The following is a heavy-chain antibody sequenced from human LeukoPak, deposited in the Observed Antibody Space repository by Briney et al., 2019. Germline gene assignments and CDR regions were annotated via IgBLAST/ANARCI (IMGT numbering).Heavy chain of an antibody. CDR3: ARYGFWSGYYIDY. Sequence: PGGSLRLSXAASGFTFSSYEMNWVRQAPGKGLEWGSYISSSGSTIYYADSVKGRFTISRDNAKNSLYLQMNSLRAEDTAVYYCARYGFWSGYYIDYWGQGTLVTVSS. CDR2: ISSSGSTI. V-gene: IGHV3-48*03. J-gene: IGHJ4*02. CDR1: GFTFSSYE. D-gene: IGHD3-3*01.